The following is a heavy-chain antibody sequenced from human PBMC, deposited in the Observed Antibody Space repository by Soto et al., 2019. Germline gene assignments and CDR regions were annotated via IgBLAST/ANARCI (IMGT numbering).Heavy chain of an antibody. V-gene: IGHV1-8*01. CDR3: ASPSDIFTRYTMDV. Sequence: ASVKVSCKASGYTFTSYDINWVRQATGQGLEWMGWMNPNSGNTGYAQKFQGRVTMTRNTSISTAYMELSSLRSEDTAVYYCASPSDIFTRYTMDVWGKGTTVTVYS. CDR1: GYTFTSYD. J-gene: IGHJ6*03. D-gene: IGHD3-9*01. CDR2: MNPNSGNT.